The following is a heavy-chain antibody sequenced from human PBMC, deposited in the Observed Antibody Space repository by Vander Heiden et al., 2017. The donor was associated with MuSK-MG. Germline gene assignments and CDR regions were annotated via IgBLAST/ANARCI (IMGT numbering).Heavy chain of an antibody. D-gene: IGHD5-12*01. J-gene: IGHJ4*02. CDR2: IYYSGST. V-gene: IGHV4-59*01. Sequence: QVQLQESGPGLVKPSETLSLTCTVSGGSISSYYWSWIRQPPGKGLEWIGYIYYSGSTNYNPSLKSRVTISVDTSKNQFSLKLSSVTAADTAVYYCARYRAHSGYAFDYWGQGTLVTVSS. CDR1: GGSISSYY. CDR3: ARYRAHSGYAFDY.